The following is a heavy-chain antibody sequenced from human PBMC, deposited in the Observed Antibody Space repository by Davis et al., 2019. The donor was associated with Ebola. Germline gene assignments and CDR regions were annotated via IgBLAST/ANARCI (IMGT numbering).Heavy chain of an antibody. CDR3: TTHGYNYANTPDI. CDR1: GFTFNNAR. D-gene: IGHD5-18*01. V-gene: IGHV3-15*07. Sequence: GESLKISCAASGFTFNNARMNWVRQAPGKGLEWVGRIKSESDGGTTDYAAPVKGRFTISRDDSKNTLYLHMNSLKTEDTAVYYCTTHGYNYANTPDIWGQGTLVTVSS. CDR2: IKSESDGGTT. J-gene: IGHJ4*02.